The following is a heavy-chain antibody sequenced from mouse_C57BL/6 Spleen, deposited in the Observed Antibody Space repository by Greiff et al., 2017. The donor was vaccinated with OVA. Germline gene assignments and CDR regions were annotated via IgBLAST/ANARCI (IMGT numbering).Heavy chain of an antibody. V-gene: IGHV1-55*01. CDR2: IYPGSGST. J-gene: IGHJ2*01. D-gene: IGHD3-2*02. CDR1: GYTFTSYW. CDR3: ERHVDSSGYGYYFDY. Sequence: QVQLQQPGAELVKPGASVKMSCKASGYTFTSYWITWVKQRPGQGLEWIGDIYPGSGSTNYNEKFKSKATLTVDKSSSTAYMQLSSLTSEDSAVYYCERHVDSSGYGYYFDYWGQGTTLTVSS.